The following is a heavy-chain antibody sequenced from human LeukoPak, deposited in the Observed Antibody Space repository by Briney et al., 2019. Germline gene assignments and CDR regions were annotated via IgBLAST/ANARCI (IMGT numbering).Heavy chain of an antibody. V-gene: IGHV4-59*01. D-gene: IGHD3-9*01. CDR2: IYYSGST. CDR3: AKVGGYFDSYDAFDI. CDR1: GGSISNYY. Sequence: SETLSLTCTVSGGSISNYYWSWIRQPPGKELEWIGYIYYSGSTNDNPSLKSRVTMSVDTSKNQFSLKLSSVTAADTAVYYCAKVGGYFDSYDAFDIWGQGTMVTVSS. J-gene: IGHJ3*02.